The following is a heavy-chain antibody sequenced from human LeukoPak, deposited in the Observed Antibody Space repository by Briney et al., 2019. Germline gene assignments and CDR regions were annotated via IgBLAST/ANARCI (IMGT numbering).Heavy chain of an antibody. J-gene: IGHJ4*02. CDR3: ARARYSDF. CDR2: IKEDGSEK. V-gene: IGHV3-7*01. Sequence: GGSLRLSCVASGFTFSNYWMTWVRQAPGKGLEWVANIKEDGSEKNYEDSVKGRFTISRDNAKNSLYLQMNSLRGEDTAVYYCARARYSDFWGQGTLVTVSS. CDR1: GFTFSNYW.